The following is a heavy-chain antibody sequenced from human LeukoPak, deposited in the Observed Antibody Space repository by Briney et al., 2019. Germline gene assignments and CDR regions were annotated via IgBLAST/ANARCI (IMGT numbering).Heavy chain of an antibody. CDR1: GGSISSSSYY. D-gene: IGHD6-13*01. CDR3: ASHIAAAGIVVYYFDY. CDR2: IYYSGST. J-gene: IGHJ4*02. Sequence: SETLSLTCTVSGGSISSSSYYWGWIRQPPGKGLEWIGSIYYSGSTYYNPSLKSRATISVDTSKNQFSLKLSSVTAADTAVYYCASHIAAAGIVVYYFDYWGQGTLVTVSS. V-gene: IGHV4-39*01.